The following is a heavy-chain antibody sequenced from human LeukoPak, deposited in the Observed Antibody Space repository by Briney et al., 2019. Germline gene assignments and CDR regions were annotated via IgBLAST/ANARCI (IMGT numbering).Heavy chain of an antibody. CDR1: GFTFSSYA. CDR2: ISGSGGST. D-gene: IGHD2-2*01. CDR3: AKDERTSDYYYYYMDV. Sequence: SGGSLRLXCAASGFTFSSYAMSWVRQAPGKGLEWVSAISGSGGSTYYADSVKGRFTISRDNSKNTLYLQMNSLRAEDTAVYYCAKDERTSDYYYYYMDVWGKGTTVTVSS. J-gene: IGHJ6*03. V-gene: IGHV3-23*01.